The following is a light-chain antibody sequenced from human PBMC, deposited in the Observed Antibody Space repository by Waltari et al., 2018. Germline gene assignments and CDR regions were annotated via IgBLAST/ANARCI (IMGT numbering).Light chain of an antibody. Sequence: DVQMTQSPSTLSASVGDRVTITCRASQRISNWLAWYQQKPGKAPHLLIYKASKLESGVPSIFSGSGSGTEFTLTISSLQPDDFATYFCQHYNSFSPAFGQGTKLEIK. CDR3: QHYNSFSPA. CDR1: QRISNW. J-gene: IGKJ2*01. CDR2: KAS. V-gene: IGKV1-5*03.